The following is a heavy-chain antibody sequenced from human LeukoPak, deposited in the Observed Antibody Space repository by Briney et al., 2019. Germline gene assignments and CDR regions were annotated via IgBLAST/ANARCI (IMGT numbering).Heavy chain of an antibody. CDR1: GFTVSSNY. CDR2: IYSGGST. CDR3: ARLPSSSLYYYYGMDV. Sequence: PGGSLRLSCAASGFTVSSNYMSWVRQAPGKGLEWVSVIYSGGSTYYADSVKGRFTISRDNSKNTLYLQMNSLRAEDTAVYYCARLPSSSLYYYYGMDVWGQGTTVTVSS. J-gene: IGHJ6*02. V-gene: IGHV3-53*01. D-gene: IGHD6-6*01.